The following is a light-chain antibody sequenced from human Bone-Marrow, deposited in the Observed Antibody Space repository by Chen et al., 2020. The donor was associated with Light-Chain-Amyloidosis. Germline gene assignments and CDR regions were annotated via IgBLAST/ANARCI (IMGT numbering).Light chain of an antibody. J-gene: IGKJ2*01. CDR2: AAS. V-gene: IGKV3-20*01. CDR1: QSVTSDY. Sequence: EIVFTQSPGTLSLSPGERATLSCRASQSVTSDYLAWYQQKYGQAPRLLIYAASSRATGIPDRFSGSGSGADFTLTISGLEPEDFAVYYCQQYSSSPYTFGQGTKLEIK. CDR3: QQYSSSPYT.